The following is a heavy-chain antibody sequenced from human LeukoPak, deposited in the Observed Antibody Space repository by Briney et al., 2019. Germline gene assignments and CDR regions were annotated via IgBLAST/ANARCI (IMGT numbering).Heavy chain of an antibody. D-gene: IGHD3-22*01. J-gene: IGHJ6*02. CDR1: GFTFSSYG. CDR2: ISYDGSNK. V-gene: IGHV3-30*18. Sequence: PGRSLRLSCAASGFTFSSYGMHWVRQAPGKGLEWVAVISYDGSNKYYADPVKGRFTISRDNSKNTLYLQMNSLRAEDTAVYYCAKEGYYCDSSGYNYYYGMDVWGQGTTVTVSS. CDR3: AKEGYYCDSSGYNYYYGMDV.